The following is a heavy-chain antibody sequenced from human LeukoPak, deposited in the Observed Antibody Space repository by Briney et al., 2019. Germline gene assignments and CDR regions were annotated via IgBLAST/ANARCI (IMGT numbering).Heavy chain of an antibody. CDR1: GGTFSSYA. J-gene: IGHJ4*02. CDR2: IIPIFGTA. V-gene: IGHV1-69*05. D-gene: IGHD5-12*01. CDR3: ARGGIGSGYDPSIDY. Sequence: SVKVSCKASGGTFSSYAISWVRQAPGQGLEWMGRIIPIFGTANYAQKFQGRVTITTDESTSTAYMELSSLRSEDTAVYYCARGGIGSGYDPSIDYWGQGTLVTVSS.